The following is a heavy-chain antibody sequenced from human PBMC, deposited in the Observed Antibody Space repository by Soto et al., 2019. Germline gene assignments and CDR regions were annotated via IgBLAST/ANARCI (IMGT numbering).Heavy chain of an antibody. V-gene: IGHV3-33*01. CDR3: AREGPPGFGCSGANCYSGSMDV. J-gene: IGHJ6*02. CDR2: IWYDGSNK. Sequence: GSLRLSCAASGFTFSSYGIHWVRQAPGKGLEWVAVIWYDGSNKYYADSVKGRFTISRDNSKNTLYLQMNSLRAEDTAVYYCAREGPPGFGCSGANCYSGSMDVWGQGT. D-gene: IGHD2-15*01. CDR1: GFTFSSYG.